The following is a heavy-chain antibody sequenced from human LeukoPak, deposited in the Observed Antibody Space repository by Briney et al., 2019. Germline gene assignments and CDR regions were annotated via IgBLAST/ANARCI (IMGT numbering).Heavy chain of an antibody. CDR2: ISSSSSYI. V-gene: IGHV3-21*01. J-gene: IGHJ4*02. CDR1: GFTFSSYS. CDR3: ARDIIVGATAFDY. D-gene: IGHD1-26*01. Sequence: PGGSLRLSCAASGFTFSSYSMNWVRQAPGKWLEWVSSISSSSSYIYYADSVKGRFTISRDNAKNSLYLQMNSLRAEDTAVYYCARDIIVGATAFDYWGQGTLVTVSS.